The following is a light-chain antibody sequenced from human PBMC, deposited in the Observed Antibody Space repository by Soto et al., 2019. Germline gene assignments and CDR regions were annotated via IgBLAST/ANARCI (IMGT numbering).Light chain of an antibody. CDR2: AAS. Sequence: DIQMTQSPSSLSASVGDRVTITCRASQSISSYLNWYQQRPGKAPNNLIYAASRLQSGVPSRFSGSGSGTDFTLTISNLQPEDVPTYYCQQSYGSPLTFGGGTKVEIK. V-gene: IGKV1-39*01. J-gene: IGKJ4*01. CDR1: QSISSY. CDR3: QQSYGSPLT.